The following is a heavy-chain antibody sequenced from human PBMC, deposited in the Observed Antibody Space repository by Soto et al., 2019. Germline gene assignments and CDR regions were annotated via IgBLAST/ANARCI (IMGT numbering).Heavy chain of an antibody. D-gene: IGHD3-22*01. Sequence: ASVKVSCKASGYTFTSYGISWVRQAPGQGLEWMGWISAYNGNTNYAQKFQGRVTITADESTSTAYMELSSLRSEDTAVYYCARRLYYDSSGYYEKGFDYWGQGTLVTVSS. CDR1: GYTFTSYG. V-gene: IGHV1-18*01. CDR2: ISAYNGNT. J-gene: IGHJ4*02. CDR3: ARRLYYDSSGYYEKGFDY.